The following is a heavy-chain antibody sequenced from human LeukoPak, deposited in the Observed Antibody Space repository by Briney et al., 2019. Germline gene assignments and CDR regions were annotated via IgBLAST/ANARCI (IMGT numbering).Heavy chain of an antibody. J-gene: IGHJ3*02. CDR2: LSYDGSTN. V-gene: IGHV3-30*03. D-gene: IGHD5-18*01. CDR3: ASETKRGYSYGSPTDAFDI. CDR1: GFSFSTYD. Sequence: PGGSLRLSCAASGFSFSTYDMHWVRQAPGKGLEWVAVLSYDGSTNYYADSVKGRFTISRDNSENTLYLQMDSLRAEDTAVYYCASETKRGYSYGSPTDAFDIWGQGTMVTVSS.